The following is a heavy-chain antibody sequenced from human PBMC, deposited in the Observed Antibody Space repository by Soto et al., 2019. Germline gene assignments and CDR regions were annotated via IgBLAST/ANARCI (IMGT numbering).Heavy chain of an antibody. V-gene: IGHV4-38-2*02. CDR2: IYPSVSS. CDR1: GFAISLGYY. D-gene: IGHD1-1*01. Sequence: ETLSGTGRVSGFAISLGYYWGWVRQPPGKGLEWIGSIYPSVSSYHNPSLATRLRLSIDTSKNQFTLNLTSVTAADTALYFCAREKVGTTFFDNWGQGIQVTVYS. CDR3: AREKVGTTFFDN. J-gene: IGHJ4*02.